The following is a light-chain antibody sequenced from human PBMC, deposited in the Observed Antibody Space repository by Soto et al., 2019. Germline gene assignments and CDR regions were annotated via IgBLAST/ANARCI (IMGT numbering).Light chain of an antibody. Sequence: QSVLTQPPSASGTPGQSLSISCSGSSSNIGTNYVYWYQKLPGAAPKLLIFHINQRPSGVPDRFSGSKSGTSASLAISGLRSEDEADYYCATWDDSLSAVVFGGGTQLTVL. CDR1: SSNIGTNY. J-gene: IGLJ2*01. V-gene: IGLV1-47*02. CDR3: ATWDDSLSAVV. CDR2: HIN.